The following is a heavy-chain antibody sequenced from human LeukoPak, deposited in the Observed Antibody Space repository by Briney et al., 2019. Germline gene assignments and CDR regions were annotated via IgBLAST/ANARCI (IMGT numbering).Heavy chain of an antibody. J-gene: IGHJ4*02. D-gene: IGHD6-6*01. CDR1: GGTFSSYA. CDR3: ARDPEYSSSNFGY. V-gene: IGHV1-69*04. CDR2: IIPILGIA. Sequence: GASVKVSCKASGGTFSSYAISWVRQAPGQGLEWMGRIIPILGIANYAQKFQGRVTITADKSTSTAYMELSSLRSEDTAVYYCARDPEYSSSNFGYWGQGTLVTVSS.